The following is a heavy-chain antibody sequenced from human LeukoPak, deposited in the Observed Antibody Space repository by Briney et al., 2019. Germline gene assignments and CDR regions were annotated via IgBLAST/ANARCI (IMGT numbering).Heavy chain of an antibody. CDR3: ARVVDDYGDPYYFDY. CDR2: INPNSGGT. CDR1: GYTFTVYY. J-gene: IGHJ4*02. Sequence: GASVKVSCKASGYTFTVYYMHWVRQAPGQGLEWMGWINPNSGGTNYAQKFQGRVTMTRDTSISTAYMELSRLRSDDTAVYYCARVVDDYGDPYYFDYWGQGTLVTVSS. D-gene: IGHD4-17*01. V-gene: IGHV1-2*02.